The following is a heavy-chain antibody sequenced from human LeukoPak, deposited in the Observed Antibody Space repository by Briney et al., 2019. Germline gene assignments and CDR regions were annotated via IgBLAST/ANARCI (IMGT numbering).Heavy chain of an antibody. Sequence: ASVKVSCKASGYTFTGYYMHWVRQAPGQGLEWMGWINPNSGGTNYAQKFQGRVTMTRDTSISTAYMEPSRLRSDDTAVYYCARDRPLGLGYCSSTSCYSDYWGQGTLVTVSS. CDR1: GYTFTGYY. CDR3: ARDRPLGLGYCSSTSCYSDY. V-gene: IGHV1-2*02. J-gene: IGHJ4*02. CDR2: INPNSGGT. D-gene: IGHD2-2*01.